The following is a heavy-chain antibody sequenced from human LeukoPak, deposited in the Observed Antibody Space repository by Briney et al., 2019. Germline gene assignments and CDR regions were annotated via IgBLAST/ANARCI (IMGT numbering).Heavy chain of an antibody. CDR1: GFTFSSYW. V-gene: IGHV3-74*01. Sequence: GGSLRLSCAASGFTFSSYWMPWVRQAPGKGLVWVSRINSDGSSTYYADSVKGRFTISRDNSKNTLYLQMNSLRAEDTAVYYCAKEGYGVPYWGQGTLVTVSS. D-gene: IGHD4-17*01. CDR3: AKEGYGVPY. CDR2: INSDGSST. J-gene: IGHJ4*02.